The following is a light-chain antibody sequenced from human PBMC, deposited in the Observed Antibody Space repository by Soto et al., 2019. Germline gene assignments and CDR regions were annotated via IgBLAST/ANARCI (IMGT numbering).Light chain of an antibody. CDR1: QSVSSN. J-gene: IGKJ1*01. Sequence: TQSPATLSVSPGERATLSCRASQSVSSNLAWYQQKPGQAPRLLIYGASTRATGIPARFSGSGSGTEFTLTISSLQSEDFAVYYCQQYNNWPPWTFGQGTK. CDR2: GAS. V-gene: IGKV3-15*01. CDR3: QQYNNWPPWT.